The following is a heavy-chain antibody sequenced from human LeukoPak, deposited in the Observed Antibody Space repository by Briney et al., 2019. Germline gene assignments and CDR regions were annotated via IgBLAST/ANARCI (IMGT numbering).Heavy chain of an antibody. CDR3: ARRSRYYDPIDY. J-gene: IGHJ4*02. CDR2: INHSGST. D-gene: IGHD3-22*01. V-gene: IGHV4-34*01. Sequence: SETLSLTCAVYGGSFSGYYWSWIRQPPGKGLEWIGEINHSGSTNYNPSLKSRVTISVDTSKNQFSLKLSSVTAADTAVYYCARRSRYYDPIDYWGQGTLVTVSS. CDR1: GGSFSGYY.